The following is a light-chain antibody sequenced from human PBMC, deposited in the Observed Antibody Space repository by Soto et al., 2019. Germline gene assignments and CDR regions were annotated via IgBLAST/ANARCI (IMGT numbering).Light chain of an antibody. Sequence: DIQMTQSPSTLSASVGDTVTVTCRASQSVSGWLAWYQQKPGEAPKLLIYYASALPRGVPSRFSGSGCGTKFTLPIASLLPDDFATYYCQQYDTFSGTFGPGTKVEI. CDR3: QQYDTFSGT. J-gene: IGKJ1*01. CDR2: YAS. V-gene: IGKV1-5*01. CDR1: QSVSGW.